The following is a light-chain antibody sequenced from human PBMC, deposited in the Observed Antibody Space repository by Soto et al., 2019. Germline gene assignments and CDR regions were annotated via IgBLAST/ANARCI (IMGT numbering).Light chain of an antibody. CDR1: QSIITY. V-gene: IGKV1-39*01. CDR3: QQPYSTLTWT. Sequence: DIQMTQSPSSLSASVGDRVTITCRASQSIITYLNWYQQKPGKAPKLLIYSASSLQSGVPSRFTGSGSGGTDLTLTISSLRPEDFATYYCQQPYSTLTWTFGPGTKVDIK. CDR2: SAS. J-gene: IGKJ1*01.